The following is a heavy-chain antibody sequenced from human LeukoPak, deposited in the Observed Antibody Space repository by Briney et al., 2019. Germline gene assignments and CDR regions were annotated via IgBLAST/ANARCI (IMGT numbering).Heavy chain of an antibody. CDR2: INWNGGST. Sequence: GGSLRLSCAASGFTFDDYGMSWVRQAPGKGLEWVSGINWNGGSTGYADSVKGRFTISRDNAKNSLYLQMNSLRADDTALYYXXXDLRGMIVGATTQFDYWGQGTLVTVSS. CDR1: GFTFDDYG. J-gene: IGHJ4*02. CDR3: XXDLRGMIVGATTQFDY. D-gene: IGHD1-26*01. V-gene: IGHV3-20*04.